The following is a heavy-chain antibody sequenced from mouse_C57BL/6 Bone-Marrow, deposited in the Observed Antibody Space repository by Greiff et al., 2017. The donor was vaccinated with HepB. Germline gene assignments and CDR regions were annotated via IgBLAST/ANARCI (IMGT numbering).Heavy chain of an antibody. J-gene: IGHJ4*01. V-gene: IGHV5-12*01. CDR1: GFTFSDYY. CDR3: ARHRTTDYGSSHYYAMDY. D-gene: IGHD1-1*01. CDR2: ISNGGGST. Sequence: DVMLVESGGGLVQPGGSLKLSCAASGFTFSDYYMYWVRQTPEKRLEWVAYISNGGGSTYYPDTVKGRFTISRDNAKNTLYLQMSRLKSEDTAMYYCARHRTTDYGSSHYYAMDYWGQGTSVTVSS.